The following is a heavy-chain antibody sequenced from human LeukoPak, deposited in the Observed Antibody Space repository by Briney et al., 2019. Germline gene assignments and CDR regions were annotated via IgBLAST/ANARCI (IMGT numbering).Heavy chain of an antibody. CDR2: IYTSGST. CDR3: ARTLYGSGSYYKGYYYVDV. CDR1: GGSISSGSYY. Sequence: SETLSLTCTVSGGSISSGSYYWSWIRQPAGKGLEWIGRIYTSGSTNYNPSLKSRVTISVDTSKNQFSLKLSSVTAADTAVYYCARTLYGSGSYYKGYYYVDVWGKGTTVTISS. J-gene: IGHJ6*03. D-gene: IGHD3-10*01. V-gene: IGHV4-61*02.